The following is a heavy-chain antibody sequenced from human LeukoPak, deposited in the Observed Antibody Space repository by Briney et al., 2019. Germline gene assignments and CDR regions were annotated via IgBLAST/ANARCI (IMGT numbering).Heavy chain of an antibody. V-gene: IGHV3-48*01. CDR3: ARGRYYYYMDV. CDR2: ISISNSTI. Sequence: GGSLRLSCAASGFTFSSYSMNWVRQAPGKGLEWISYISISNSTIYYADSVKGRFTISRDNAKNSLYLQMNGLRAEDTAVYYCARGRYYYYMDVWGKGTTVTVSS. CDR1: GFTFSSYS. J-gene: IGHJ6*03.